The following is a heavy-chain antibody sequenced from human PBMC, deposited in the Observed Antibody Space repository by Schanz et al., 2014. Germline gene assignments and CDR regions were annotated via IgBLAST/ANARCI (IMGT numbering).Heavy chain of an antibody. Sequence: QVQLVQSGAEVKKPGASVKVSCKASGYTFIDYYMYWVRMAPGQGLEWMGWINPPTGNPGYAQGFTGRFVFSFDTSVSTAYLQISGLKSEDTAVYYCARARYGLDVWGQGTTVTVSS. CDR2: INPPTGNP. CDR1: GYTFIDYY. CDR3: ARARYGLDV. J-gene: IGHJ6*02. V-gene: IGHV7-4-1*02.